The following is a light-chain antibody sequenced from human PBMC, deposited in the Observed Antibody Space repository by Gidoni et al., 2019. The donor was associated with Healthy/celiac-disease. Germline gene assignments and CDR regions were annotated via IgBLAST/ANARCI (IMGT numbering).Light chain of an antibody. CDR1: QSVSSN. CDR3: QQYNNWPPVT. J-gene: IGKJ4*01. CDR2: GAS. Sequence: EIVMKQSPATLSVSPGERATLTCRARQSVSSNLAWYQQKPGQAPRLLIYGASTRATGIPARFSGSGSGTEFTLTISSLQSEDFAVYYCQQYNNWPPVTFGGGTKVEIK. V-gene: IGKV3-15*01.